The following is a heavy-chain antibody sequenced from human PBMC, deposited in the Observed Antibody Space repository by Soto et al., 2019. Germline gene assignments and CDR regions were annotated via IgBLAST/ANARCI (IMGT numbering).Heavy chain of an antibody. CDR2: IYLDDDK. V-gene: IGHV2-5*02. Sequence: QITLKESGPTVVKPTETLTLTCTFSGFSLTTSGVGVGWVRQSPGKAPEWLALIYLDDDKRYSTSLKSRLTTTKDTSKNQVVLTMANVDPADTATYYCAHRVLRTVFGLVTTTAIYFDFWGQGTPVVVSS. D-gene: IGHD3-3*01. CDR3: AHRVLRTVFGLVTTTAIYFDF. CDR1: GFSLTTSGVG. J-gene: IGHJ4*02.